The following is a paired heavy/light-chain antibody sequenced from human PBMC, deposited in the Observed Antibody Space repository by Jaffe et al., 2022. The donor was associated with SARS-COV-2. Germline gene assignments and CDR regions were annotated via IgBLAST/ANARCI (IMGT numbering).Heavy chain of an antibody. V-gene: IGHV3-30-3*01. J-gene: IGHJ4*02. D-gene: IGHD5-12*01. CDR2: ISYDGSNK. CDR3: ARDFLTRDGYNYLGY. CDR1: GFTFSSYA. Sequence: QVQLVESGGGVVQPGRSLRLSCAASGFTFSSYAMHWVRQAPGKGLEWVAVISYDGSNKYYADSVKGRFTISRDNSKNTLYLQMNSLRAEDTAVYYCARDFLTRDGYNYLGYWGQGTLVTVSS.
Light chain of an antibody. CDR1: QSVSSY. J-gene: IGKJ3*01. CDR2: DAS. CDR3: QQRSNWPPVFT. Sequence: EIVLTQSPATLSLSPGERATLSCRASQSVSSYLAWYQQKPGQAPRLLIYDASNRATGIPARFSGSGSGTDFTLTISSLEPEDFAVYYCQQRSNWPPVFTFGPGTKVDIK. V-gene: IGKV3-11*01.